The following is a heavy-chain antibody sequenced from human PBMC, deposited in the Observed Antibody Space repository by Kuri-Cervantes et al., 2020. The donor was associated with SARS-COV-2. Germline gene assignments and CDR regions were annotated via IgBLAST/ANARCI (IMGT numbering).Heavy chain of an antibody. V-gene: IGHV1-3*01. CDR2: INAGNGNT. Sequence: ASVKVSCKASGYTFTSYAMHWVRQAPGQRLEWMGWINAGNGNTKYSQKFQGRVTITRDTSASTAYMELSSLRSEDTAVYYCARDLGPISGYCGMDVWGQGTTVTVSS. D-gene: IGHD2-2*02. J-gene: IGHJ6*02. CDR3: ARDLGPISGYCGMDV. CDR1: GYTFTSYA.